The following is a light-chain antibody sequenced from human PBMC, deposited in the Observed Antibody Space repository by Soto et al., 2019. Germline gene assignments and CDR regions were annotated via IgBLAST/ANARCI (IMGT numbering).Light chain of an antibody. CDR3: QQYHNSPPYT. CDR2: GAS. J-gene: IGKJ2*01. Sequence: EIVMTQSPATLSASPGERATLSCSASQSVSSNLAWYQQKPGQAPRLLIYGASTRATGIPARFSASGSGTESTLNISSLKSEDLAVYYWQQYHNSPPYTFGQGTKLEIK. CDR1: QSVSSN. V-gene: IGKV3-15*01.